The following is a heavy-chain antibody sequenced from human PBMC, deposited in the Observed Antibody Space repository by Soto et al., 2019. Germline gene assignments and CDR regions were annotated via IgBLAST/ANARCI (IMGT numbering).Heavy chain of an antibody. D-gene: IGHD4-17*01. CDR1: GGTFSGDA. CDR2: TIPMFNTV. V-gene: IGHV1-69*01. J-gene: IGHJ4*02. Sequence: QVQLVQSGAEMKKPGSSVKVSCKASGGTFSGDAICWVRQAPGQGLEWMGGTIPMFNTVHYAQKFLGRVTITADESMSTAYMAMNSLRFEDTAVYYCVRDGLYGSRDYWGQGTLVTVSS. CDR3: VRDGLYGSRDY.